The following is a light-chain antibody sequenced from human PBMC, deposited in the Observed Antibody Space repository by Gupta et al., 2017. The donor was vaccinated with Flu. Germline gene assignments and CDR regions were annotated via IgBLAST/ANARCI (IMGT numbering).Light chain of an antibody. CDR3: QQSYSIFT. CDR2: AAS. J-gene: IGKJ3*01. V-gene: IGKV1-39*01. CDR1: QSISSY. Sequence: DIQMTQSPSSLSASVGDRVTITCRASQSISSYLNWYQQKPGKAPKLLIYAASSLQSGVPSRFSGSGSGTDFTLTISSRQPEDFATYYCQQSYSIFTFGPGTKVDIK.